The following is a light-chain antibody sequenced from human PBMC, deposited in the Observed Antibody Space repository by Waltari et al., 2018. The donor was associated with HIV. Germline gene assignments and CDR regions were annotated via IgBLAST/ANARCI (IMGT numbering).Light chain of an antibody. J-gene: IGKJ5*01. CDR3: QQYKSYPLT. Sequence: DIQMTQSPSSLSASVGDRVTITCWASQDIVNYLGWFQQKPGEAPKFLIYAASSWQRGVPSKFRGSGSGTDFTLTIDTLHAEDSATYYCQQYKSYPLTFGQGTRLEIK. V-gene: IGKV1-16*02. CDR2: AAS. CDR1: QDIVNY.